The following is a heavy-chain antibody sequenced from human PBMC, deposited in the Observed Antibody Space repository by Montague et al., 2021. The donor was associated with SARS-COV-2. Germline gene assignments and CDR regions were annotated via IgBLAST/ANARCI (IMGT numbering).Heavy chain of an antibody. CDR3: DGSGEEEYYFDY. CDR2: IYYSGST. J-gene: IGHJ4*02. V-gene: IGHV4-39*01. Sequence: SETLSLTCIVSGGSISSSSYYWGWIRQPPGKGLEWIGSIYYSGSTYYNPSLKRRVTLSVDSSKNQFSLKLSSVTAADTAVYYCDGSGEEEYYFDYWGQGTLVTVSS. D-gene: IGHD2-15*01. CDR1: GGSISSSSYY.